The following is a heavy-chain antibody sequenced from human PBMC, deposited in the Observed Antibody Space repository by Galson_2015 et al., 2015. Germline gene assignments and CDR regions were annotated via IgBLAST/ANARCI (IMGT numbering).Heavy chain of an antibody. D-gene: IGHD6-19*01. J-gene: IGHJ4*02. CDR1: GYTFTSYA. V-gene: IGHV1-3*01. CDR2: INAGNGNT. Sequence: SVKVSCKASGYTFTSYAMHWVRQAPGQRLEWMGWINAGNGNTKYSQKFQGRVTITRDTSASTAYMELSSLRSEDTAVYYCASGDSSGWSPFDYWGQGTLVTVSS. CDR3: ASGDSSGWSPFDY.